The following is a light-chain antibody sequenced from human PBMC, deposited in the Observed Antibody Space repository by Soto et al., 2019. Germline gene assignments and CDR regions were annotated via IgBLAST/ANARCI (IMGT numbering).Light chain of an antibody. CDR3: QQRSNWPMYT. J-gene: IGKJ2*01. CDR1: PSVSSY. Sequence: EIVLTQSPATLSLSPGERATLSCRASPSVSSYLAWYQQKPGQAPRLLIYDASNRATGIPARFSGSGSGTDFTLTSSSLEPEDFAVYYCQQRSNWPMYTFCQGTKLEIK. CDR2: DAS. V-gene: IGKV3-11*01.